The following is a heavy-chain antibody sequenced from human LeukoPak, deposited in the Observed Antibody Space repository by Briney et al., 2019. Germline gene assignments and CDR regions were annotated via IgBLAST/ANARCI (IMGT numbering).Heavy chain of an antibody. V-gene: IGHV3-23*01. CDR2: ISGSGGST. CDR1: GFTFSSYA. D-gene: IGHD6-13*01. J-gene: IGHJ4*02. Sequence: GGSLRLSCAASGFTFSSYAMSWVRQAPGKGLEWVSAISGSGGSTYYADSVKGRFTISRDNSKNTLYLQMNSPRAEDTAIYYCAKSGAAAGGYFDCWGQGTLVTVSS. CDR3: AKSGAAAGGYFDC.